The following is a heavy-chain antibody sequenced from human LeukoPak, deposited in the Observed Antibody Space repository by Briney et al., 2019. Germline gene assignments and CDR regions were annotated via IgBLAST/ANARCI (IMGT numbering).Heavy chain of an antibody. CDR3: AKDIRVEYYDILTGYESDY. Sequence: GGSLRLSCAASRFTFGSFDMHWVRQAPGKGLEWVTFIRFDGSNKYYADSVKGRFTISRDNSKNTLYLQMSSLRPEDTAVYYCAKDIRVEYYDILTGYESDYWGQGTLVTVSS. V-gene: IGHV3-30*02. D-gene: IGHD3-9*01. J-gene: IGHJ4*02. CDR1: RFTFGSFD. CDR2: IRFDGSNK.